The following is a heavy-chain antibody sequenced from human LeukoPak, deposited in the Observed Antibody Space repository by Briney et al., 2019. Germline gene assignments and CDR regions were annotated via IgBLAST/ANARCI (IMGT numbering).Heavy chain of an antibody. D-gene: IGHD3-16*01. CDR3: ARARGISRVGVSDAFDI. J-gene: IGHJ3*02. CDR1: GGSISSSSYY. V-gene: IGHV4-61*02. Sequence: PSETLSLTCTVSGGSISSSSYYWSWIRQPAGKGLEWIGRIYTSGSTNYNPSLKSRVTMSVDTSKNQFSLKLSSVTAADTAVYYCARARGISRVGVSDAFDIWGQGTMVTVSS. CDR2: IYTSGST.